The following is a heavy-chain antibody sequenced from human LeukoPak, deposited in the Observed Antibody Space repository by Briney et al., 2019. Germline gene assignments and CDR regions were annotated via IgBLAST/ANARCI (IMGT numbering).Heavy chain of an antibody. CDR1: GFAFSAYR. CDR3: AKDRASGSGSYSYRGFDY. Sequence: GGSLRLSCAASGFAFSAYRFNWVRQAPGKGLEWVSYVSSTSSTIYYADTVKGRFTVSRDNAKNLLYLQMNSLRVEDTAVYYCAKDRASGSGSYSYRGFDYWGQGTLVTVSS. V-gene: IGHV3-48*04. J-gene: IGHJ4*02. D-gene: IGHD6-19*01. CDR2: VSSTSSTI.